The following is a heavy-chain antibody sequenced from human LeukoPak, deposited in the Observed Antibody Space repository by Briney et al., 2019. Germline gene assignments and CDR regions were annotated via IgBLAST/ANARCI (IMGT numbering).Heavy chain of an antibody. J-gene: IGHJ2*01. CDR1: GFTFSNYW. Sequence: GGSLRLSCAAYGFTFSNYWMNWVRQAPGKGLEWVANIKQDGSEQYYVDSVKGRFTISRDNAKNSLYLQMNSLRAEDTAVYYCARGDYDFWSVYWYFDLWGRGTLVTVSS. CDR2: IKQDGSEQ. D-gene: IGHD3-3*01. CDR3: ARGDYDFWSVYWYFDL. V-gene: IGHV3-7*01.